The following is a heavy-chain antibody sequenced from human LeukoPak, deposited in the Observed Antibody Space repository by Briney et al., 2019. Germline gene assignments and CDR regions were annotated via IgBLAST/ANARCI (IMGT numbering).Heavy chain of an antibody. CDR2: INHDESKK. D-gene: IGHD6-6*01. Sequence: PGGSLRLSCAASGFALSDNLMSWVRQAPGKGLEWVANINHDESKKYYVDSVEGRFTISRDNAKNSLYLQMNSLRAEDTAVYYCAISTYSSSPSWGQGTLVTVSS. V-gene: IGHV3-7*01. J-gene: IGHJ5*02. CDR3: AISTYSSSPS. CDR1: GFALSDNL.